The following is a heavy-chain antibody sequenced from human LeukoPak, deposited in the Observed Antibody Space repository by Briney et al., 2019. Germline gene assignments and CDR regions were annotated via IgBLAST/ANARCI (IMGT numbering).Heavy chain of an antibody. Sequence: SETLSLTCAVSGGSISSGGYSWSWIRQPPGKGLEWIGYIYHSGSTYYNPSLKSRVTISVDRSKNQFSLKLSSVTAADTAVYYCARGEPSITMITNAFDIWGQGTMITVSS. CDR3: ARGEPSITMITNAFDI. V-gene: IGHV4-30-2*01. CDR1: GGSISSGGYS. D-gene: IGHD3-22*01. CDR2: IYHSGST. J-gene: IGHJ3*02.